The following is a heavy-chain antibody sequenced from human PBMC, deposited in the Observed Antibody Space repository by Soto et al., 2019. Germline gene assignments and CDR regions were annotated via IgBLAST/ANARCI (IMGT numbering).Heavy chain of an antibody. CDR3: ARVPTRYLDWLQENWFDP. V-gene: IGHV1-18*01. CDR2: ISAYNGNT. CDR1: GYTFTSYG. J-gene: IGHJ5*02. Sequence: ASVKVSCKASGYTFTSYGISWVRQAPGQGLEWMGWISAYNGNTNYAQKLQGRVTMTTDTSTSTAYMELRSLRSDDTAVYYCARVPTRYLDWLQENWFDPWGQGTLVTVSS. D-gene: IGHD3-9*01.